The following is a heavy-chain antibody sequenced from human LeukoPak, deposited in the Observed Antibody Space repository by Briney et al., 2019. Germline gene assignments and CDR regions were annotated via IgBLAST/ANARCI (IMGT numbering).Heavy chain of an antibody. CDR1: GFTFSSYS. Sequence: PGGSLRLSCAASGFTFSSYSMNWVRQAPGKGLEWVSSISSSSSYIYYADSVKGRFTISRDNAKNSLYLQMNSLSAEDTAVYYCARGGEMATIKGVYYFDYWGQGTLVTVSS. V-gene: IGHV3-21*01. CDR2: ISSSSSYI. D-gene: IGHD5-24*01. J-gene: IGHJ4*02. CDR3: ARGGEMATIKGVYYFDY.